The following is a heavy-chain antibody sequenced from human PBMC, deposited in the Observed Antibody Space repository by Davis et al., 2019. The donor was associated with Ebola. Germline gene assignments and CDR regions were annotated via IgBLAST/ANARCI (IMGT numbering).Heavy chain of an antibody. Sequence: SVKVSCKASGGTFSSYAISWVRQAPGQGLEWMGGIISIFGTPTYAQKFQGRVTITADKSTRTAYMELSSLTSEDTALYFCAISPPMVQGPPSLDVWGQGTTVIVSS. D-gene: IGHD3-10*01. J-gene: IGHJ6*02. CDR1: GGTFSSYA. CDR2: IISIFGTP. CDR3: AISPPMVQGPPSLDV. V-gene: IGHV1-69*06.